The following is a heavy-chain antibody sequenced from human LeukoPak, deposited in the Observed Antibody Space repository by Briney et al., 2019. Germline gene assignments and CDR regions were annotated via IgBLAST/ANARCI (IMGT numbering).Heavy chain of an antibody. V-gene: IGHV1-3*01. CDR2: INAATAKT. CDR3: ARDFNWAVDI. D-gene: IGHD1-1*01. CDR1: GYTFINNA. Sequence: RASVKVSCKASGYTFINNAMHWVRQAPGQRLEWMGWINAATAKTKYSQRFQGRFSITWDTSASTVYMELWSLRSEDTAVYYCARDFNWAVDIWGQGTLVTVSS. J-gene: IGHJ3*02.